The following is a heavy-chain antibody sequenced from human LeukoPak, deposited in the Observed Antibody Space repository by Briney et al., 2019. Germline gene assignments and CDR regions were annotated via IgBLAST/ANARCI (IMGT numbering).Heavy chain of an antibody. CDR3: ASGGYETPFDY. CDR2: INAGNGNT. D-gene: IGHD3-22*01. J-gene: IGHJ4*02. Sequence: ASVKVSCKASGGTFSSYAIGWVRQAPGQRLEWMGWINAGNGNTKYSQKFQGRVTITRDTSASTAYMELSSLRSEDTAVYYCASGGYETPFDYWGQGTLVTVSS. V-gene: IGHV1-3*01. CDR1: GGTFSSYA.